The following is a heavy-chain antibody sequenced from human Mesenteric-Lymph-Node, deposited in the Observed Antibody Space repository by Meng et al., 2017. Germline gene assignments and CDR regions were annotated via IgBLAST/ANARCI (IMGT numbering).Heavy chain of an antibody. J-gene: IGHJ3*02. CDR2: INHSGST. CDR3: YLGDANAFDI. Sequence: SETLSLTCAVYGGSFSGYYWSWIRQPPGKGLEWIGEINHSGSTNYNPSLKSRVTISVDTSKNQFSLKLSSVTAADTAVYYCYLGDANAFDIWGQGTMVTVSS. CDR1: GGSFSGYY. V-gene: IGHV4-34*01.